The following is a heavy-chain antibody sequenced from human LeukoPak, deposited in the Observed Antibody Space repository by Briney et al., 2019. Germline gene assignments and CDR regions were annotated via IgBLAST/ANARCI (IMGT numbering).Heavy chain of an antibody. Sequence: GASVKGSCKASGYTVTSYYMHWVRQAPGQGLEWMGIINPSGGSTSYAQKFQGRVTMARDTSTSTVYMELSSLRSEDTAVYYCARDRTRTYDSSGYWASHDYWGQGTLVTVSS. D-gene: IGHD3-22*01. CDR2: INPSGGST. CDR3: ARDRTRTYDSSGYWASHDY. J-gene: IGHJ4*02. V-gene: IGHV1-46*01. CDR1: GYTVTSYY.